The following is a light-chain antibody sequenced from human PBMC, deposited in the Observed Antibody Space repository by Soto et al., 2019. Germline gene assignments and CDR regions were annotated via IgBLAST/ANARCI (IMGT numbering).Light chain of an antibody. CDR2: GNL. CDR1: SSNIGAGYD. V-gene: IGLV1-40*01. CDR3: CSYAGSSPYV. Sequence: QSVLTQPPSVSGAPGQRVTISCTGSSSNIGAGYDVHWYQQLPGTAPKLLIYGNLNRPSGVPDRFSGSKSGNTASLTISGLQAEDEADYYCCSYAGSSPYVFGTGTKVTVL. J-gene: IGLJ1*01.